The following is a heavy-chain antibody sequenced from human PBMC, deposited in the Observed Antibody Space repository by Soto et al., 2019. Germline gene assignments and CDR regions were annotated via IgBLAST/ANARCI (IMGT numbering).Heavy chain of an antibody. CDR2: IKSKTDGGTT. Sequence: GGSLRLSCAASGFTFSNAWMSWVRQAPGKGLEWVGRIKSKTDGGTTDYAAPVKGRFTISRDDSKNTLYLQMNSLKTEDTAVYYCTTRNPLRYSSSSYMDVWGKGTTVTVSS. V-gene: IGHV3-15*01. CDR3: TTRNPLRYSSSSYMDV. CDR1: GFTFSNAW. J-gene: IGHJ6*03. D-gene: IGHD6-6*01.